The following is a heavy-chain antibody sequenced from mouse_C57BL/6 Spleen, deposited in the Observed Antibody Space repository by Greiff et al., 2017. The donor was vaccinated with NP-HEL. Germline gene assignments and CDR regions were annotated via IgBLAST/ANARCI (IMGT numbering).Heavy chain of an antibody. V-gene: IGHV1-53*01. CDR2: INPSNGGT. J-gene: IGHJ2*01. D-gene: IGHD1-1*01. Sequence: QVQLQQPGTELVKPGASVKLSCKASGYTFTSYWMHWVKQRPGQGLEWIGNINPSNGGTIYNQKFKGKATLTVDKSSSTAYMELRSLTSEDTTVYYCARGLYGRGTFDYWGQGTTLTVSS. CDR3: ARGLYGRGTFDY. CDR1: GYTFTSYW.